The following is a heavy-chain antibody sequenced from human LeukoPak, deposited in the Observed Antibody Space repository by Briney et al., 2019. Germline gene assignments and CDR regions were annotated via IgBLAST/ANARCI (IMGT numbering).Heavy chain of an antibody. D-gene: IGHD3-22*01. CDR1: GFTFSSYA. V-gene: IGHV3-20*01. Sequence: GGSLRLSCAASGFTFSSYAMSWVRQAPGKGLEWVSGINWNGGSTGYADSVKGRFTISRDNAKNSLYLQMNSLRAEDTALYHCARARGYYDSSGKGAFDIWGQGTMVTVSS. CDR3: ARARGYYDSSGKGAFDI. J-gene: IGHJ3*02. CDR2: INWNGGST.